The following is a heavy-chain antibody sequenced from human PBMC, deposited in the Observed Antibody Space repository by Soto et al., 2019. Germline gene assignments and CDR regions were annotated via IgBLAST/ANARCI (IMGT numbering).Heavy chain of an antibody. CDR1: GFTFSSYG. Sequence: PGGSLRLSCAASGFTFSSYGMHWVRQASGKGLEWVAVISYDGSNKYYADSVKGRFTISRDNSKNTLYLQMNSLTAEDTGVYYCAKDLALLRDTAYYYYYGMDVWGQGTTVTVSS. V-gene: IGHV3-30*18. D-gene: IGHD3-16*01. CDR3: AKDLALLRDTAYYYYYGMDV. CDR2: ISYDGSNK. J-gene: IGHJ6*02.